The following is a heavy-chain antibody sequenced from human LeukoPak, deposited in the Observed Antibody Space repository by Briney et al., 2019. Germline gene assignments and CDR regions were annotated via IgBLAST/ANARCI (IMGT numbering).Heavy chain of an antibody. CDR3: ARRDWVSGAVRAFDI. CDR2: ISNDSVDK. V-gene: IGHV3-21*05. CDR1: GFTFSSYA. Sequence: PGGSLRLSCAASGFTFSSYAMSWVRQAPGKGLEWVSYISNDSVDKYYVDSVRGRFTISRDNAKKSMYLQMSGLRVEDTAVYYCARRDWVSGAVRAFDIWGQGTMVTVSS. J-gene: IGHJ3*02. D-gene: IGHD3-3*01.